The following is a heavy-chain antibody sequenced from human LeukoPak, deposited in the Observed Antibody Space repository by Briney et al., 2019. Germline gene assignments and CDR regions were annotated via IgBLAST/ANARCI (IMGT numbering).Heavy chain of an antibody. CDR2: ISYDGSNK. V-gene: IGHV3-30*03. CDR1: GFTFSSYG. J-gene: IGHJ4*02. D-gene: IGHD4-17*01. CDR3: ARGHDYGDFFDY. Sequence: PGGSLRLSCAASGFTFSSYGMHWVRQAPGKELEWVAVISYDGSNKYYADSVKGRFTISRDNSKNTLYLQMNSLRAEDTAVYYCARGHDYGDFFDYWGQGTLVTVSS.